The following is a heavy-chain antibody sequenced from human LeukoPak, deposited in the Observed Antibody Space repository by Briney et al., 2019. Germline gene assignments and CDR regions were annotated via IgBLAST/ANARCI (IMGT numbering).Heavy chain of an antibody. CDR3: ARDSSGWAHDY. D-gene: IGHD6-19*01. CDR2: ISSSSSYI. J-gene: IGHJ4*02. V-gene: IGHV3-21*01. Sequence: GGSLRLSCAASGFTFSSYSMNWVRQAPGNGLEWVSSISSSSSYIYYADSVKGRFTISRDNAKNSLYLQMNSLRAEDTAVYYCARDSSGWAHDYWGQGTLVTVSS. CDR1: GFTFSSYS.